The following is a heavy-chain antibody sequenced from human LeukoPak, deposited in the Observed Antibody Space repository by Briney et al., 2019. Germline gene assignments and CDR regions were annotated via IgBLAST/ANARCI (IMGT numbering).Heavy chain of an antibody. Sequence: GGSLRLSCAASGFTFSSYGMHWVRQAPGKGLEWVAVISYDGSNKYYADSVKGRFTISRDNSKNTLYPQMNSLRAEDTAVYYCAKDSPIYYYDSSGYYYVSDYFDYWGQGTLVTVSS. J-gene: IGHJ4*02. CDR1: GFTFSSYG. CDR3: AKDSPIYYYDSSGYYYVSDYFDY. V-gene: IGHV3-30*18. D-gene: IGHD3-22*01. CDR2: ISYDGSNK.